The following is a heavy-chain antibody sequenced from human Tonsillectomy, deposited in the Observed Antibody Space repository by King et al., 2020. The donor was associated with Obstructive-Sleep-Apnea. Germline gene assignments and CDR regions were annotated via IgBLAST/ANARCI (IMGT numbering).Heavy chain of an antibody. D-gene: IGHD2-2*01. V-gene: IGHV4-39*07. CDR2: IYYSGST. Sequence: VQLQESGPGLVKPSETLSLTCTVSGGSISSSSYYWGWIRQPPGKGLEWIGSIYYSGSTYYNPSLKSRVTISVDTSKNQFSLKLSSVTAADTAVYYCARLYCSSTSCYPDYWGQGTLVTVSS. J-gene: IGHJ4*02. CDR1: GGSISSSSYY. CDR3: ARLYCSSTSCYPDY.